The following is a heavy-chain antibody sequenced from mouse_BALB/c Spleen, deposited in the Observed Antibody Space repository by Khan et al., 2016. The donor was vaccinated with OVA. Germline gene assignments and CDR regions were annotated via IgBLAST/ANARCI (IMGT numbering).Heavy chain of an antibody. CDR2: IGTYSGNT. J-gene: IGHJ2*01. CDR1: GYTFTDYA. CDR3: TRPAYDGYYDY. V-gene: IGHV1S137*01. D-gene: IGHD2-3*01. Sequence: QVQLQQPGPELVRPGVSVKISCKGSGYTFTDYAMHWVKQSHAKSLEWIGLIGTYSGNTNYKQKFKGKATMTVDKSSSTAYMELARLTSEDSAIXYCTRPAYDGYYDYWGQGTTLTVSS.